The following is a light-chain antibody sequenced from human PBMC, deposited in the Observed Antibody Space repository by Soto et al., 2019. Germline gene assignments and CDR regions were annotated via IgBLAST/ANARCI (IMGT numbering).Light chain of an antibody. CDR3: AALDDSLSGVL. V-gene: IGLV1-47*01. CDR2: RNN. J-gene: IGLJ3*02. CDR1: TSNIGSNY. Sequence: QSVLTQPPSASGTPGQRVTISCSGSTSNIGSNYVYWYQQLPGTAPRLLIYRNNQRPSGVPDRFSGYKSGTSGSLAISGLRSEDEADYYCAALDDSLSGVLFGGGTKLTVL.